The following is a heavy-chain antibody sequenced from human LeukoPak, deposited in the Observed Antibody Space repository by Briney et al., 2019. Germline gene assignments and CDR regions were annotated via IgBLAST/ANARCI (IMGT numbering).Heavy chain of an antibody. CDR2: ISGSGGST. CDR1: GFTFSSYA. CDR3: ARGRYYYMDV. V-gene: IGHV3-23*01. J-gene: IGHJ6*02. Sequence: GGSLRLSCTASGFTFSSYAMSWVRQAPGKGLEWVSAISGSGGSTYYADSVKGRFTISRDNAKNTLYLQMNNLRAEDTAVYYCARGRYYYMDVWGQGTTVTVSS.